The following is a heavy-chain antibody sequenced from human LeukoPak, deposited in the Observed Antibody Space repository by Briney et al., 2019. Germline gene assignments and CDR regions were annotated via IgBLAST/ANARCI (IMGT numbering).Heavy chain of an antibody. D-gene: IGHD2-21*01. J-gene: IGHJ3*02. CDR3: ARSFRVYSLPDAFDI. CDR2: ISYDGSNK. Sequence: GGSLRLSCAASGFTFSSYAMHWVRKAPGKGLEWVAVISYDGSNKYYADSVKGRFAISRDNSKNTLYLQMNSLRAEDTAVYYCARSFRVYSLPDAFDIWGQGTMVTVSS. V-gene: IGHV3-30*09. CDR1: GFTFSSYA.